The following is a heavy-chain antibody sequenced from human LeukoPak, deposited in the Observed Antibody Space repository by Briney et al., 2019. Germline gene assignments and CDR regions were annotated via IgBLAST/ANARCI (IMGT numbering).Heavy chain of an antibody. Sequence: ASVKVSCKASGGTFSSYAISWVRQAPGQGLEWMGGIIPIFGTANYAQKFQGRVTITADESTSTAYMELSSLRSEDTAVYYCARGITIFGGNWFDPWGQGTLVTVSS. CDR1: GGTFSSYA. V-gene: IGHV1-69*13. D-gene: IGHD3-3*01. J-gene: IGHJ5*02. CDR2: IIPIFGTA. CDR3: ARGITIFGGNWFDP.